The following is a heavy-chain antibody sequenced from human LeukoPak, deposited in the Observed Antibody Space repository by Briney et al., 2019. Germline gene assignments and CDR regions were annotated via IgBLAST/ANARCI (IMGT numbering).Heavy chain of an antibody. CDR3: ARDPGHLSYGMDV. Sequence: GGSLRLSCAASGFTFDDYAMHWVRQAPGKGLEWVSGISWNSGSIGYADSVKGRFTISRDNSKNTLYLQMNSLRAEDTAVYYCARDPGHLSYGMDVWGQGTTVTVSS. CDR2: ISWNSGSI. CDR1: GFTFDDYA. D-gene: IGHD3-10*01. J-gene: IGHJ6*02. V-gene: IGHV3-9*01.